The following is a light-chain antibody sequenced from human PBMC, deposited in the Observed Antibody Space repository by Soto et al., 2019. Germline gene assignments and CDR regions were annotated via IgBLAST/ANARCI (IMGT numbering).Light chain of an antibody. V-gene: IGKV3-20*01. Sequence: EIVLTQSPGTVSLSPGERATLSCRASQSVSSRNVAWYRQKPGQAPSLLIFGASNRATGIPDRFSGSGSGTDFTLTISRLEPEDCAVYYCLRYGDSPPAYTFGQGTKLDIK. CDR2: GAS. J-gene: IGKJ2*01. CDR3: LRYGDSPPAYT. CDR1: QSVSSRN.